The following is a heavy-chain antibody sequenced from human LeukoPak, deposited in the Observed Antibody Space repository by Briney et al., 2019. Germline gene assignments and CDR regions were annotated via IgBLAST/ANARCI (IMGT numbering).Heavy chain of an antibody. J-gene: IGHJ4*02. V-gene: IGHV3-30*01. CDR2: ISYDGSNK. D-gene: IGHD4-17*01. Sequence: QTGGSLRLSCAASGFTFSSYAMHWVRQAPGKGLEWVAVISYDGSNKYYADSVKGRFTISRDNSKNTLYLQMNSLRAEDTVVYYCATINTVQFDYWGQGTLVTVSS. CDR3: ATINTVQFDY. CDR1: GFTFSSYA.